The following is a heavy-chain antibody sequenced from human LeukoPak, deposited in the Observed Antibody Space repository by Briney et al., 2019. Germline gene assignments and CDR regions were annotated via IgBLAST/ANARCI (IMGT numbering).Heavy chain of an antibody. D-gene: IGHD1-26*01. V-gene: IGHV4-30-2*01. CDR1: GGSISSGGYY. Sequence: SQTLSLTCTVSGGSISSGGYYWSWIRQPPGKGLEWIGYIYHSGSTYYNPSLKSRVTISVDRSKNQFSLKLSSVTAADTAVYYCARGLVGATDDAFDIWGQGTMVTVSS. J-gene: IGHJ3*02. CDR3: ARGLVGATDDAFDI. CDR2: IYHSGST.